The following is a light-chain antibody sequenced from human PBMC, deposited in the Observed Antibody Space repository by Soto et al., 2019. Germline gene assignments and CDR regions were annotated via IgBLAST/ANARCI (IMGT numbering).Light chain of an antibody. J-gene: IGKJ4*01. V-gene: IGKV1-39*01. CDR3: QQSYSTPSLT. CDR2: AAS. Sequence: DIQMNESPSSLSASVGYRVTLSCRASQSIDKYLNWYQQKPGKGPDLLIYAASNLRTGVPSRFSGSGSGTDFTLTISSLLTEDFATYFCQQSYSTPSLTFGGGTKVDIK. CDR1: QSIDKY.